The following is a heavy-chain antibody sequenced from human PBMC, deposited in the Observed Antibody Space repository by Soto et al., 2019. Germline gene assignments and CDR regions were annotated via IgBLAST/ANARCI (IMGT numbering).Heavy chain of an antibody. CDR3: ARGRITIFGVDPGVHWSDP. J-gene: IGHJ5*02. CDR1: GGSISSGGYY. D-gene: IGHD3-3*01. V-gene: IGHV4-31*03. Sequence: QVQLQESGPGLVKPSQTLSLTCTVSGGSISSGGYYWSWIRQHPGKGLEWIGYIYYSGSTYYNPSLKSRVTISVDTSKNQFSLKLSSVTAADTAVYYCARGRITIFGVDPGVHWSDPWGQGTLVTVSS. CDR2: IYYSGST.